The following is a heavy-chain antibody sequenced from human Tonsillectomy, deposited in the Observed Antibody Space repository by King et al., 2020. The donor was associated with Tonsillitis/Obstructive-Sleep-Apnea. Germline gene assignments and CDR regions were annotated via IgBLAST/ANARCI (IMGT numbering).Heavy chain of an antibody. Sequence: QLVQYGAEVKKPGASVKVSCKASGYTFTSYGISWVRQAPGQGLEWMGWISAYNGNTNYAQKLQGRVTMTTDTSTSTAYMELRSLRSDDTAVYYCARGGYSGYDYNYYYYYMDVWGKGTTVTVSS. J-gene: IGHJ6*03. D-gene: IGHD5-12*01. V-gene: IGHV1-18*01. CDR3: ARGGYSGYDYNYYYYYMDV. CDR1: GYTFTSYG. CDR2: ISAYNGNT.